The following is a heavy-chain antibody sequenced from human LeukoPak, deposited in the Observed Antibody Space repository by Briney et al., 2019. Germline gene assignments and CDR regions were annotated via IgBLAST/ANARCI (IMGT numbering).Heavy chain of an antibody. CDR3: ARNASDSGTSYFDY. V-gene: IGHV4-39*01. J-gene: IGHJ4*02. CDR2: IYYSGST. D-gene: IGHD1-26*01. CDR1: GGSISSSSYY. Sequence: SETLSLTCTVSGGSISSSSYYWGWIRQPPGKGLEWIGSIYYSGSTSYNPSLKSRVTISVDTSKNQFSLKLGSVTAADMAVYYCARNASDSGTSYFDYWGQGTLVTVSS.